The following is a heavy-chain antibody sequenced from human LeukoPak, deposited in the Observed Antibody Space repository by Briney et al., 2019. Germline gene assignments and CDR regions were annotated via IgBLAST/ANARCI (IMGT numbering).Heavy chain of an antibody. Sequence: GGSLRLSCAASGLTFSTYSMNWVRQAPGKGLEWVSYISSSTTIYYADSVRGRFTISRDNAKNSLYLQMNSLRAEDTAMYYCARVGGAILLVGEDGMDVWGQGTTVTVSS. CDR1: GLTFSTYS. D-gene: IGHD2-15*01. CDR3: ARVGGAILLVGEDGMDV. J-gene: IGHJ6*02. CDR2: ISSSTTI. V-gene: IGHV3-48*04.